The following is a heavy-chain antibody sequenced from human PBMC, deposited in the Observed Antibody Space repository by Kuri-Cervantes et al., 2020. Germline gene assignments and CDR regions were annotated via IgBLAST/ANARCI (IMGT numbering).Heavy chain of an antibody. J-gene: IGHJ4*02. CDR2: IIPIFGTA. CDR1: GGTFSSYA. Sequence: SVKVSCKASGGTFSSYAISWVRQAPGQGLEWMGGIIPIFGTANYAQKFQGRVTITTDESTSTAYMELSSLRSDDTAVYYCARDPLPRTVTTLDLGYWGQGTLVTVSS. D-gene: IGHD4-17*01. CDR3: ARDPLPRTVTTLDLGY. V-gene: IGHV1-69*05.